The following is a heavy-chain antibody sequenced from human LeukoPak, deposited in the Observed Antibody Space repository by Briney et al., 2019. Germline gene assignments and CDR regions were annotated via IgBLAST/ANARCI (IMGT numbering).Heavy chain of an antibody. D-gene: IGHD1-26*01. J-gene: IGHJ4*01. CDR3: ARASGGWDLDY. CDR2: ITSSGTYI. Sequence: PGGSLRLSCAASGSSFNLFHMNWVRQAPGKGLEWVSSITSSGTYITYVDSVQGRFTISRDNAKNSLYLQMISLRVDDTALYYCARASGGWDLDYWGHGTLVTVSS. V-gene: IGHV3-21*06. CDR1: GSSFNLFH.